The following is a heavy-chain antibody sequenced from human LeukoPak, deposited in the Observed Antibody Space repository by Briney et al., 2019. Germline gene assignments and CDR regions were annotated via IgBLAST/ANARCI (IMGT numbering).Heavy chain of an antibody. Sequence: SQTLSLTCAISGDGVSSNSAAWNWIRQSPSRGLEWLGRTYYRSKWYNDYAVSVQSRITINPDTSKNQFSLQLKSVTPEDTAVYFCARSRGYSGYEDYWGQGTLVTV. CDR1: GDGVSSNSAA. J-gene: IGHJ4*02. V-gene: IGHV6-1*01. CDR2: TYYRSKWYN. D-gene: IGHD5-12*01. CDR3: ARSRGYSGYEDY.